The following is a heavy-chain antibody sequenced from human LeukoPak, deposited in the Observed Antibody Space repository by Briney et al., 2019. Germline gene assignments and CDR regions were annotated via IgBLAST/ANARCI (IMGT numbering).Heavy chain of an antibody. D-gene: IGHD1-7*01. CDR3: ARKGLGGELGGFDS. J-gene: IGHJ4*02. CDR1: GYTFGDYG. Sequence: PGGSLRLSCAAFGYTFGDYGMSWVRQVPGKGLEWVSGTNRRGDITGYADFVKGRFTISRDNAKNSLYLQMNSLRVEDTALYHCARKGLGGELGGFDSWGQGTLVTVSS. CDR2: TNRRGDIT. V-gene: IGHV3-20*01.